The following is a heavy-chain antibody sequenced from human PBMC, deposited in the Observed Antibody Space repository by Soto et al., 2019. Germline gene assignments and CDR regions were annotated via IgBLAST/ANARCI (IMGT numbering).Heavy chain of an antibody. Sequence: EVQLVESGGGLVQPGGSLRLSCAASGFTSSNYWMSWVRQAPGKGLEWVANIKQDGSEKYYVDSVKGRFTISRDNAKNSMYLQMHSLRANATAVYYCATEIVLVGDVFDACDIWGQGTVVTVSS. D-gene: IGHD2-8*02. J-gene: IGHJ3*02. CDR3: ATEIVLVGDVFDACDI. CDR1: GFTSSNYW. CDR2: IKQDGSEK. V-gene: IGHV3-7*04.